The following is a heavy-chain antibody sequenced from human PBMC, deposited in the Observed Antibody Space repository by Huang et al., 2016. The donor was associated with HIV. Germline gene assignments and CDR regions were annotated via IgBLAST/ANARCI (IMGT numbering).Heavy chain of an antibody. CDR2: IATNNGDT. CDR1: DYTFTSYG. CDR3: GGSSGYWSFDY. V-gene: IGHV1-18*04. Sequence: QVQLVQSGGEVKKPGASVKVSCKASDYTFTSYGISWVRQAPGQGLEWMGWIATNNGDTNCAQKFQGRVTMTTDTSTSTAYMELRSLRSDDTAVYYCGGSSGYWSFDYWGQGTLVTVSS. J-gene: IGHJ4*02. D-gene: IGHD3-22*01.